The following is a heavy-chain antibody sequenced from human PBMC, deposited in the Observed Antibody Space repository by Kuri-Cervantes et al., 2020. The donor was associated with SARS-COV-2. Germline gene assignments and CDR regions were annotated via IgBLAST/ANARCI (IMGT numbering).Heavy chain of an antibody. CDR2: VYPADSKT. J-gene: IGHJ3*02. D-gene: IGHD3-22*01. V-gene: IGHV5-51*01. CDR1: GYTFSLYW. CDR3: MRPYYDSPADAFDI. Sequence: GESLKISCEASGYTFSLYWIGWVRQMPGKGLEWMGIVYPADSKTKYSPSFQGQVTISADKSLRTAYLQWNSLRASDTDIYYCMRPYYDSPADAFDIWGRGTMVTVSS.